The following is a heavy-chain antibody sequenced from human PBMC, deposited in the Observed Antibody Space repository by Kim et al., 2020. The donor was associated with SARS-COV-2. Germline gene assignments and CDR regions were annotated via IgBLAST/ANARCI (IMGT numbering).Heavy chain of an antibody. D-gene: IGHD4-4*01. J-gene: IGHJ4*02. Sequence: GGSLRLSCVASGFTFSNDGMHWVRRAPGKGLVWVSSIKGNGRDASYADSVKGRFTISRDNAKNTLYLQMNSLRVEDTAVYYCVREGGVDYTYHYWGQGTLV. V-gene: IGHV3-74*01. CDR3: VREGGVDYTYHY. CDR1: GFTFSNDG. CDR2: IKGNGRDA.